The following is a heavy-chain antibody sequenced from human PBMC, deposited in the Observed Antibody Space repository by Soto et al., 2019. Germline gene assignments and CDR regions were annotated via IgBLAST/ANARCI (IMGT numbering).Heavy chain of an antibody. CDR2: VYYSGSA. CDR3: VRHAPYRSGWANRNDY. J-gene: IGHJ4*02. Sequence: QLQLQESGPGLVKPSETLSLTCTVSGASISSSTFYWGWIRQPPGKGREWIGTVYYSGSAYYNPSLKSRLTISVDTSKNQFSLKLSSVTAADTALYYCVRHAPYRSGWANRNDYWGQGTLVTVSS. CDR1: GASISSSTFY. V-gene: IGHV4-39*01. D-gene: IGHD6-19*01.